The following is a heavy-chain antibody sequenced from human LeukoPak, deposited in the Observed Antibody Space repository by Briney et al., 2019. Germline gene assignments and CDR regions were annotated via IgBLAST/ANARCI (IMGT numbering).Heavy chain of an antibody. CDR1: GITLRNYG. D-gene: IGHD3-22*01. J-gene: IGHJ4*02. CDR3: AKRGVVIRVILVGFHKEAYYFDS. V-gene: IGHV3-23*01. Sequence: GGSLTLYCAVSGITLRNYGMTWVRHARGEGLVCAAGISDRGGTTRYADSVKGRFTISSDNPKNTLYLQMTSLRAEDTAGYVCAKRGVVIRVILVGFHKEAYYFDSWGQGALVTVSS. CDR2: ISDRGGTT.